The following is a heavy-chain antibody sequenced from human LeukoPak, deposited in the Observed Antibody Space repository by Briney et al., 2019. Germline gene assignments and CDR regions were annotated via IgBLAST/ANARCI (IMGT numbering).Heavy chain of an antibody. J-gene: IGHJ4*02. CDR3: AKLDSSGFDY. V-gene: IGHV3-23*01. CDR2: ISGSGGST. Sequence: GGSLRLSCAASGFTFSSYSMNWVRQAPGKGLEWVSAISGSGGSTYYADSVKGRFTISRDNSKNTLYLQMNSLRAEDTAVYYCAKLDSSGFDYWGQGTLVTVSS. D-gene: IGHD3-22*01. CDR1: GFTFSSYS.